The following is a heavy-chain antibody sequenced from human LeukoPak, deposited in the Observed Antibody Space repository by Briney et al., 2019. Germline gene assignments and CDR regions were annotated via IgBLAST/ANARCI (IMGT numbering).Heavy chain of an antibody. CDR2: IKQDGSEK. D-gene: IGHD2-2*01. Sequence: GGSLRLSCAASGFTFSSYWMSWVRQAPGKGLEWVANIKQDGSEKYYVDSVKGRFTISRDNAKNSLYLQMNSLRAEDTAVYYCARDLRYCSSTSCSHYYYYMDVWGKGTTVTVSS. CDR3: ARDLRYCSSTSCSHYYYYMDV. J-gene: IGHJ6*03. V-gene: IGHV3-7*01. CDR1: GFTFSSYW.